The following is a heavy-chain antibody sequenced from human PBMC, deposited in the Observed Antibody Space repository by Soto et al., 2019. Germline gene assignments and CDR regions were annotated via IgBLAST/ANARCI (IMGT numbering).Heavy chain of an antibody. CDR2: ISNSGGST. CDR3: AKRRSTVSCADY. Sequence: EVQLLESGGGLVQPGGSLRLSCAASGFTFSNYAMSWVRQAPGKGLEWVSAISNSGGSTYYADSVKGRFTISRDDSKNKLYRVMNSLRAEYTAVYYCAKRRSTVSCADYWGQGTLVTVSS. CDR1: GFTFSNYA. V-gene: IGHV3-23*01. J-gene: IGHJ4*02. D-gene: IGHD4-4*01.